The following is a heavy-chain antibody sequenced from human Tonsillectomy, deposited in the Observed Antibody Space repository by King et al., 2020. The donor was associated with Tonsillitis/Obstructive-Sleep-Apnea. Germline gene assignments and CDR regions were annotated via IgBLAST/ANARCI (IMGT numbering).Heavy chain of an antibody. CDR1: GFTFSSYA. V-gene: IGHV3-23*04. J-gene: IGHJ4*02. D-gene: IGHD3-3*01. Sequence: VQLVESGGGLVQPGGSLRLSCAASGFTFSSYAMSWVRQAPGKGLEWVSAISGTDGGTYYADSVKGRFTISRENSKNTLYLQMNSLRAEDTAIYYCAKDHYDFWSGYCTGDNYWGQGTLVTVSS. CDR2: ISGTDGGT. CDR3: AKDHYDFWSGYCTGDNY.